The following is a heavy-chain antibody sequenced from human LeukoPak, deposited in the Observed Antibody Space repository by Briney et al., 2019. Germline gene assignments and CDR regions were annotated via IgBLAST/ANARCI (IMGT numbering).Heavy chain of an antibody. CDR1: GYDFSTKW. CDR2: IYPSDSIT. D-gene: IGHD4-17*01. V-gene: IGHV5-51*01. J-gene: IGHJ5*02. Sequence: GESLQISCKTSGYDFSTKWIGWVRQMPGKGLEWMGIIYPSDSITKYSPSFQGHVTISADTSINTAYLQWSSLKASDTAIYYCARLAPDYADYWFDPWGQGTLVTVSS. CDR3: ARLAPDYADYWFDP.